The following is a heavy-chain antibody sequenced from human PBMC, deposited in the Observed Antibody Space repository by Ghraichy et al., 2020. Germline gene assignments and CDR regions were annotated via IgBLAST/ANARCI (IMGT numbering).Heavy chain of an antibody. CDR1: GGTFSSYA. J-gene: IGHJ3*02. Sequence: SVKVSCKASGGTFSSYAINWVRQAPGQGLEWMGGIIPIFGTANYAQKFQGRVTITADESTSTAYMELSSLRSEDTAVYYCARIGQNWNYAAPSHDAFDIWGQGTMVTVSS. D-gene: IGHD1-7*01. V-gene: IGHV1-69*13. CDR2: IIPIFGTA. CDR3: ARIGQNWNYAAPSHDAFDI.